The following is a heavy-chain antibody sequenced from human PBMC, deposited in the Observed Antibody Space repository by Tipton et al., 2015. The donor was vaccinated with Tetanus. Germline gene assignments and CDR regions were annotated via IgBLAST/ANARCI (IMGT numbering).Heavy chain of an antibody. D-gene: IGHD1-26*01. CDR3: ARDQARGARGWNFFDY. CDR2: IYFSGST. V-gene: IGHV4-31*03. J-gene: IGHJ4*02. CDR1: GGSLSRGGYY. Sequence: TLSLTCTVSGGSLSRGGYYWTWVRQHPGKGLEWIGDIYFSGSTYYNPSLNSRVTISVDTSKNPFSLKLNSVTAADTAVYYCARDQARGARGWNFFDYWGQGTLVTVSS.